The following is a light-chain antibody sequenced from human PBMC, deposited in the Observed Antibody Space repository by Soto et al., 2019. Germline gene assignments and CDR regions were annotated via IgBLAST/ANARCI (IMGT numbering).Light chain of an antibody. J-gene: IGKJ1*01. CDR2: GTS. Sequence: EIVMTQSPATLSVSPGERATLSCRASQSVSSNLAWYQQKPGQAPRLLIYGTSTRATGVLARFSGSGSGTEFTLTISSLQSEDFAVYYCQQYNNWPRTFGQGTKVEIK. CDR3: QQYNNWPRT. CDR1: QSVSSN. V-gene: IGKV3-15*01.